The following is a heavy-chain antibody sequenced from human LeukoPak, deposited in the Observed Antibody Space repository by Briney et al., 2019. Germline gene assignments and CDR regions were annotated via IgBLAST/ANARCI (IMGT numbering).Heavy chain of an antibody. J-gene: IGHJ3*02. D-gene: IGHD3-22*01. CDR1: GGSISSYY. Sequence: SETLSLTCTVSGGSISSYYWSWIRQPPGKGLEWIGYIYYSGSTNYNPSLKSRVTISVDTSKNQFSLKLSSVTAADTAVYYCARETYYYDSSGYATHAFDIWGQGQWSPSLQ. CDR2: IYYSGST. CDR3: ARETYYYDSSGYATHAFDI. V-gene: IGHV4-59*01.